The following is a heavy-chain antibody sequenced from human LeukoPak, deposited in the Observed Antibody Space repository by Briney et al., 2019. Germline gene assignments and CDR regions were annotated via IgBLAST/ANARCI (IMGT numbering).Heavy chain of an antibody. CDR3: AKTYYYDSCFDY. CDR2: ISYDGSNK. D-gene: IGHD3-22*01. CDR1: GFTVSDYS. V-gene: IGHV3-30*18. J-gene: IGHJ4*02. Sequence: GGSLRLSCAASGFTVSDYSMAWVRQAPGKGLEWVAVISYDGSNKYYADSVKGRFTISRDNSKNTLYLQMNSLRAEDTAVYYCAKTYYYDSCFDYWGQGTLVTVSS.